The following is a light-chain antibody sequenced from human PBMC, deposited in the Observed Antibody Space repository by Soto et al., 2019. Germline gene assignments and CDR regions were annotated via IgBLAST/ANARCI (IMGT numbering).Light chain of an antibody. V-gene: IGKV4-1*01. CDR2: GAS. Sequence: DIVMTQSPDSLAVSLGGWATINCKSSQSVLYSSNNKNYLAWYQQKPGQPPKLLIYGASTRESGVPDRFSGSGYGTDFTLTISRLQAEDVAVYYCQQYYGTPRTFGQGTKVEIK. CDR3: QQYYGTPRT. CDR1: QSVLYSSNNKNY. J-gene: IGKJ1*01.